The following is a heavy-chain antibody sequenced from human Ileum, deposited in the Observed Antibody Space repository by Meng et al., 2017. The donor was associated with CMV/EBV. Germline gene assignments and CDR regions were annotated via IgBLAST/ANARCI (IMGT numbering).Heavy chain of an antibody. Sequence: GESLKISCAASGFSVSSNDMSWVRQAPGKGLECVSVVYSGGTTYYADSVKGLITISRDNSENPLYLQMNSLSAEDTALYYCAKDMISYGGNSFGYWGQGTLVTVSS. D-gene: IGHD4-23*01. CDR3: AKDMISYGGNSFGY. CDR2: VYSGGTT. CDR1: GFSVSSND. J-gene: IGHJ4*02. V-gene: IGHV3-53*01.